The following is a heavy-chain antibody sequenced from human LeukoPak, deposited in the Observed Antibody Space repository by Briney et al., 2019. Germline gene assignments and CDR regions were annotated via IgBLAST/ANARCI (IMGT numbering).Heavy chain of an antibody. Sequence: ASVKVSCKASGYTFTSYYMHWVRQAPGQGLEWMGIINPSGGSTSYAQKFQGRVTMTRDTSTSTVYMELSSLRSEDTAVYYCARDQGYVWGSWDDDAFDIWGQGTMVTVSS. CDR2: INPSGGST. D-gene: IGHD3-16*01. CDR1: GYTFTSYY. CDR3: ARDQGYVWGSWDDDAFDI. J-gene: IGHJ3*02. V-gene: IGHV1-46*01.